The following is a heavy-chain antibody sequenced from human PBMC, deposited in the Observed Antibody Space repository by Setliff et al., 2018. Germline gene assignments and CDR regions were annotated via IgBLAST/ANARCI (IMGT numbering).Heavy chain of an antibody. CDR2: IKQDGSDK. CDR3: ARRTARAVDY. D-gene: IGHD6-6*01. Sequence: PGGSLRLSCAASGFTFSNHWMTWVRQAPGKGLEWVANIKQDGSDKYYVGSVKGRFTISRDNAKNSLYLQMSSLRAEDTAVYYCARRTARAVDYWGQGTLVTVS. J-gene: IGHJ4*02. V-gene: IGHV3-7*03. CDR1: GFTFSNHW.